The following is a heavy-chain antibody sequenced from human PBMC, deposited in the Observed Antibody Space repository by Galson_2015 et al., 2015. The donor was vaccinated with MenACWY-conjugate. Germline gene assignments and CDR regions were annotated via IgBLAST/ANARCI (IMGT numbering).Heavy chain of an antibody. CDR1: GYSFTNYW. V-gene: IGHV5-51*01. CDR3: AREGDGSTSPFDY. Sequence: QSGAEVKKPGESLKISCKTSGYSFTNYWIAWVRQMPGEGLEWMGIIYPGDSDTRYSPSFQGQVTFSADRSISTAYLQWSSLKASDTAMYFCAREGDGSTSPFDYWGREPWSPSPQ. CDR2: IYPGDSDT. D-gene: IGHD5-24*01. J-gene: IGHJ4*02.